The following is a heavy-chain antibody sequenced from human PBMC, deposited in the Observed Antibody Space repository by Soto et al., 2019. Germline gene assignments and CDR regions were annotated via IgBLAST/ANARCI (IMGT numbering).Heavy chain of an antibody. CDR2: ISSSSSYI. CDR3: ARDLVDTAMYAPFDY. V-gene: IGHV3-21*01. J-gene: IGHJ4*02. Sequence: GGSLRLSCAASGFTFSSYSMNWVRQAPGKGLEWVSSISSSSSYIYYADSVKGRFTISRDNAKNSLYLQMNSLRAEDTAVYYCARDLVDTAMYAPFDYWGQGTLVTVSS. D-gene: IGHD5-18*01. CDR1: GFTFSSYS.